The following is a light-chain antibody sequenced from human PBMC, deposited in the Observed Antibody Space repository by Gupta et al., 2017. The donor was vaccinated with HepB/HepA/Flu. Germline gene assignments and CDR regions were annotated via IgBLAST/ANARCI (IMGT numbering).Light chain of an antibody. CDR3: QQFYSIPVT. CDR2: WAS. J-gene: IGKJ4*01. Sequence: DIVMTQSPDSLAVSLGGRATINCKSSRSVLYPSNNKNHLAWYQQKSGQPPKLLIYWASTRESGVPDRFSGSVSGTDFTLTISSLQAEDVAVYFCQQFYSIPVTFGGGTKVEIK. V-gene: IGKV4-1*01. CDR1: RSVLYPSNNKNH.